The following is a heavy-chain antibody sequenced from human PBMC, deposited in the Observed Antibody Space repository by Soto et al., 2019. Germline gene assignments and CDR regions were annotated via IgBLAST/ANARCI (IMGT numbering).Heavy chain of an antibody. J-gene: IGHJ4*02. CDR2: ISSRSSTI. Sequence: PGGSLRLSCAASGFTFSSYSMNWVRQAPGKGLEWVSYISSRSSTIYYADSVKGRFTISRDNSKNTLYLQMNSLRAEDTAVYYCAKDSYGGNSGLHDYWGQGTLVTVSS. CDR3: AKDSYGGNSGLHDY. V-gene: IGHV3-48*01. D-gene: IGHD4-17*01. CDR1: GFTFSSYS.